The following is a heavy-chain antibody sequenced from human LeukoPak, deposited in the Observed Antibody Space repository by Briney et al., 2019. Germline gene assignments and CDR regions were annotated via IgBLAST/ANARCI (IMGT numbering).Heavy chain of an antibody. CDR2: IRFDGSNI. V-gene: IGHV3-30*02. CDR1: GFTFSSYG. CDR3: AKDRLRYCTGGNCYSPVDY. J-gene: IGHJ4*01. D-gene: IGHD2-15*01. Sequence: GGSLRLSCAASGFTFSSYGMHWVRQAPGKGLEWVTFIRFDGSNIYYADSVKGRFTISRDNSKNTLYLQMNSLRAEDTAVYYCAKDRLRYCTGGNCYSPVDYWGQGTLVTVSS.